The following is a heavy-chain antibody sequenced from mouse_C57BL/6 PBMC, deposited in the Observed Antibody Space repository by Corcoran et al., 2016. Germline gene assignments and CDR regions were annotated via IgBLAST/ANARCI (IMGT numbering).Heavy chain of an antibody. CDR2: ISYDGSN. Sequence: DVQLQESGPGLVKPSQSLSLTCSVTGYSITSGYYWNWIRQFPGNKLEWRGYISYDGSNNYNPSLKNRISITRDTSKNQFFLKLNSVTTEDTATYYCAREVYYYGSSPSWFAYWGQGTLVTVSA. J-gene: IGHJ3*01. D-gene: IGHD1-1*01. CDR1: GYSITSGYY. V-gene: IGHV3-6*01. CDR3: AREVYYYGSSPSWFAY.